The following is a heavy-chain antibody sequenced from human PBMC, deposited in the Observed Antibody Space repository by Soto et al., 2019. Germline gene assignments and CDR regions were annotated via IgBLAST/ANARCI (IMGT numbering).Heavy chain of an antibody. D-gene: IGHD2-15*01. CDR3: AIVKGGQEVY. Sequence: EVQLVESGGGLVKPGGSLILSCAASGFTFSSYSMNWVRQAPGKGLEWVSSISSSSSYIYYADSVKGRFTISRDNAKNSLYLQMNSLRAEDTAVYYCAIVKGGQEVYWRQGTLLTVSS. CDR2: ISSSSSYI. V-gene: IGHV3-21*01. J-gene: IGHJ4*02. CDR1: GFTFSSYS.